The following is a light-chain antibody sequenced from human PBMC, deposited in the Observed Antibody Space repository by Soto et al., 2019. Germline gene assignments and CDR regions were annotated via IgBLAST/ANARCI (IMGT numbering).Light chain of an antibody. CDR2: EVS. CDR3: SSYTSSSTSYV. J-gene: IGLJ1*01. V-gene: IGLV2-14*01. Sequence: QSVLTHPASVSGSPRQAIPIFCTGSSSDIGRYDYVSWYQHHPGKAPKLMIYEVSNRPSGVPDRFSGSKSGNTASLTISGLQAEDEADYYCSSYTSSSTSYVSGTGTKVTVL. CDR1: SSDIGRYDY.